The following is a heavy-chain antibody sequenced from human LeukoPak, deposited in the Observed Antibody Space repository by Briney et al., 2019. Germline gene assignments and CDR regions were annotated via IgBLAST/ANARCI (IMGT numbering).Heavy chain of an antibody. D-gene: IGHD7-27*01. CDR3: ARIRESLGLGAFDI. CDR1: GFSFSNYW. V-gene: IGHV3-74*03. CDR2: INSDGSTT. Sequence: GGSLRPSCAASGFSFSNYWMCWVRQAPGKGLVCVSRINSDGSTTTYADSVKGRFTISRDNAKNTLYLQMNSLRAEDSALYYCARIRESLGLGAFDIWGQGTMVTVSS. J-gene: IGHJ3*02.